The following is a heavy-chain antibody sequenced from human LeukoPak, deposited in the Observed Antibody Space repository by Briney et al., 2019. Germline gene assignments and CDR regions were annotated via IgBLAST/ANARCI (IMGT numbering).Heavy chain of an antibody. Sequence: GASAKVSCKASGGTFSSYAISWVRQAPGQGLEWMGGIIPIFGTANYAQKFQGRVTITADESTSTAYMELSSLRSEDTAVYYCARDTRHQWLVVSGRWFDPWGQGTLVTVSS. CDR1: GGTFSSYA. J-gene: IGHJ5*02. D-gene: IGHD6-19*01. CDR3: ARDTRHQWLVVSGRWFDP. V-gene: IGHV1-69*13. CDR2: IIPIFGTA.